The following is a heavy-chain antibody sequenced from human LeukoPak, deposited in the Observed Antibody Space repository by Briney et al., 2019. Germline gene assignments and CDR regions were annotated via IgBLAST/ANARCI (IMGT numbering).Heavy chain of an antibody. Sequence: PGGTLRLSCAASRFTFSSFGMSWVRQAPGKGLEWVSGISGSGGSTFYADSVKGRFTISIDNSKNTLYLQMNSLRAEDTAVYYCARRAGAYTHPYDYWGQGTLVTVS. V-gene: IGHV3-23*01. J-gene: IGHJ4*02. CDR2: ISGSGGST. CDR1: RFTFSSFG. CDR3: ARRAGAYTHPYDY. D-gene: IGHD3-16*01.